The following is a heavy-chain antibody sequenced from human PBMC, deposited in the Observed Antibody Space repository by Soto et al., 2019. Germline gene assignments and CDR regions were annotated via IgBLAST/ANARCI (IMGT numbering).Heavy chain of an antibody. V-gene: IGHV4-31*03. D-gene: IGHD6-6*01. CDR2: IYYSGST. Sequence: SETLSLTCTVSGGSISSGGYYWSWIRQHPGKGLEWIGYIYYSGSTYYNPSLKSRVTISVDTSKNQFSLKLSSVTAADTAVYYCARDYSSSSKSQKGDWFDPWGQGTLVTVSS. CDR3: ARDYSSSSKSQKGDWFDP. J-gene: IGHJ5*02. CDR1: GGSISSGGYY.